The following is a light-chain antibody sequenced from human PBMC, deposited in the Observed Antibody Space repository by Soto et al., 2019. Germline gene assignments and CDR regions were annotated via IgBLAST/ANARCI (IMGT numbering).Light chain of an antibody. J-gene: IGLJ1*01. CDR1: SSDVGGYNF. Sequence: QSALTQPASVSGSPGQSIAISCTGTSSDVGGYNFVSWYQQHPGKAPKLIIHEVTNRPSGVSDRFSGSKSGNTASLTISGLQADDEADYYCSSHTAYTTRVFGRGTKVTVL. CDR2: EVT. CDR3: SSHTAYTTRV. V-gene: IGLV2-14*01.